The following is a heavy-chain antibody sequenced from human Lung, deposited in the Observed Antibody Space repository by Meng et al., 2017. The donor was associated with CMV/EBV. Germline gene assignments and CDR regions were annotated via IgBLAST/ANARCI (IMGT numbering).Heavy chain of an antibody. CDR3: VRSLGDQFYYYGMDF. CDR2: IHSDGSNI. V-gene: IGHV3-74*01. J-gene: IGHJ6*02. Sequence: GGSLRLXCAASGFTFSGYWMHWVRQAPGKGLVWVSRIHSDGSNINYADSVKGRFTISRDNVKNTLYLQMSSLRAEDTAIYYCVRSLGDQFYYYGMDFSGRGXTVTVSS. CDR1: GFTFSGYW. D-gene: IGHD3-16*01.